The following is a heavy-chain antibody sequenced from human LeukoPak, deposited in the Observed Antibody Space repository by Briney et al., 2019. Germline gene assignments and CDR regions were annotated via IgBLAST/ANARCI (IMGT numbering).Heavy chain of an antibody. J-gene: IGHJ4*02. Sequence: PSETLSLTCTVSDGSISSSSYYWGWIRQPPGKGLQWIGSIHHSGSTYYNPSLKSRVTVSVDTSKNQFSLKLSSVAAADTAVYYCARTSSSGLVGGYYFDYWGQGTLVTVSS. CDR1: DGSISSSSYY. CDR3: ARTSSSGLVGGYYFDY. V-gene: IGHV4-39*07. CDR2: IHHSGST. D-gene: IGHD6-19*01.